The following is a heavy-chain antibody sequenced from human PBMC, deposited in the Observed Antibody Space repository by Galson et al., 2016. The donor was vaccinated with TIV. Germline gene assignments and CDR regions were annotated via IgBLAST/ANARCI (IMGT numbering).Heavy chain of an antibody. CDR3: ATVHSGGGFFYFYYMDV. V-gene: IGHV1-8*01. Sequence: SVKVSCKVSRNTFTSYDINWVRQAPGQGLEWMGWMHPNSGNGGSAQKFRGRLTMTRNISISTVSMELSSLRSEDTAVYYCATVHSGGGFFYFYYMDVWGKGTTVTVSS. CDR1: RNTFTSYD. D-gene: IGHD3-3*01. CDR2: MHPNSGNG. J-gene: IGHJ6*03.